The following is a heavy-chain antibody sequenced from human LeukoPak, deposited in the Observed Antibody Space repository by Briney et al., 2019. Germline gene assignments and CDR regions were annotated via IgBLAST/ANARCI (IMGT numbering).Heavy chain of an antibody. J-gene: IGHJ4*02. V-gene: IGHV4-59*12. D-gene: IGHD3-10*01. CDR2: IYYSGST. Sequence: SETLSLTCTVSGGSISSYYWSWIRQPPGKGLEWIGYIYYSGSTNYNPSLKSRVTMSVDTSKNQFSLKLSSVTAADTAVYYCARGYGSGSYYNPHFDYWGQGTLVTVSS. CDR3: ARGYGSGSYYNPHFDY. CDR1: GGSISSYY.